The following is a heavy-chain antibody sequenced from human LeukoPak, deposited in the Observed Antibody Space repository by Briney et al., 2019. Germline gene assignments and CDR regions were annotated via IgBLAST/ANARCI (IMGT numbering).Heavy chain of an antibody. V-gene: IGHV3-48*03. CDR1: GFTFSSYE. CDR2: SSTSGSTI. J-gene: IGHJ4*02. Sequence: GRALRLSCVASGFTFSSYEMSWVRQAPGKGPEWISYSSTSGSTIYYADSVKGRFTLSRDNAENSLYLQMNSLRAEDTAVYYCARDVRVLPYTLDYSGQGTRVTVSS. CDR3: ARDVRVLPYTLDY. D-gene: IGHD2-2*02.